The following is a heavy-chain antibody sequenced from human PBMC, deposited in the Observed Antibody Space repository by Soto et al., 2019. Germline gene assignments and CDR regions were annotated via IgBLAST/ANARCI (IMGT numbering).Heavy chain of an antibody. J-gene: IGHJ4*02. CDR3: IRKYYNSMGDY. D-gene: IGHD3-9*01. V-gene: IGHV3-9*01. CDR1: GFTFDDYA. CDR2: ISWNHGGI. Sequence: SLRLSCVVSGFTFDDYAMHWVRQAPGKGLEWVSSISWNHGGIGYADSVRGRFTVSRDNAKNSLYLQMNSLRREDTAFYYCIRKYYNSMGDYWGQGNLVTVSS.